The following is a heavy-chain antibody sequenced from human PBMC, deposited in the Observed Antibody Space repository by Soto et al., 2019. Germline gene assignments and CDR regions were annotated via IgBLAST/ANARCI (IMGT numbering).Heavy chain of an antibody. CDR1: GVGLSTKA. D-gene: IGHD2-21*02. V-gene: IGHV3-23*01. CDR3: ALPSCGGDCYSPFDY. Sequence: EVQLLESGGGFVQPGGSLELPCTASGVGLSTKAISWVGRAPGKGLEGVSVISGNSGKTDYADSVKGRFSISRDKSENTVYLQMNRLRAEDTAVYYCALPSCGGDCYSPFDYWGQGTLVTVSS. CDR2: ISGNSGKT. J-gene: IGHJ4*02.